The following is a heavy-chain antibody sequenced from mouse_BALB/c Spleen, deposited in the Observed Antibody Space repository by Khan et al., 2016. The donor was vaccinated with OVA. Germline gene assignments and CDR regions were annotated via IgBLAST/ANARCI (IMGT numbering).Heavy chain of an antibody. CDR1: GYIFTSYW. CDR2: IYPGTDNT. J-gene: IGHJ2*01. V-gene: IGHV1S132*01. CDR3: ARGDALYDCDY. D-gene: IGHD2-14*01. Sequence: QVQLKESGAELVRPGASVKLSCKTSGYIFTSYWIHWVKQRSGQGLVWIARIYPGTDNTYYNEKFKDKATMTTDKSSSTAYMQLSSLKSEDSDVFYCARGDALYDCDYWGQGTTLTVSS.